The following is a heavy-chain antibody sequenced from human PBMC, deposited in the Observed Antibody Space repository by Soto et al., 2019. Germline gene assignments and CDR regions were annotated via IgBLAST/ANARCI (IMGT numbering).Heavy chain of an antibody. V-gene: IGHV4-31*03. Sequence: SETLSLTCTVSGGSISSGGYYWSWIRQHPGKGLEWIGYIYYSGSTYYNPSLKSRVTISVDTSKNQFSLKLSSVTAADTAVYYCATYCSSTSCYLREAATHYYYGMDVWGQGTTVTVSS. J-gene: IGHJ6*02. CDR3: ATYCSSTSCYLREAATHYYYGMDV. D-gene: IGHD2-2*01. CDR1: GGSISSGGYY. CDR2: IYYSGST.